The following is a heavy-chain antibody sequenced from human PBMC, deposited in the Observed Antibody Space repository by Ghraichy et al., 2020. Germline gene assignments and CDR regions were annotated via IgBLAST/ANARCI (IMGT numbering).Heavy chain of an antibody. V-gene: IGHV3-30*03. CDR2: ITYDGDRQ. Sequence: GGSLRLSCEASGLKFSSYGLHWVRQAPGQGLEWVALITYDGDRQHFAESVKGRFTISRDDSKSMLYLQMNSLRPEDTALYYCVAKGGVWFGEPFVWGQGT. CDR3: VAKGGVWFGEPFV. CDR1: GLKFSSYG. J-gene: IGHJ4*02. D-gene: IGHD3-10*01.